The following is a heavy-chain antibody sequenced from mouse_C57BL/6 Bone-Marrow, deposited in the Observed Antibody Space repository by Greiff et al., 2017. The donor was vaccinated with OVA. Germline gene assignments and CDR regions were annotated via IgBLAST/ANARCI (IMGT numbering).Heavy chain of an antibody. J-gene: IGHJ2*01. V-gene: IGHV1-7*01. CDR3: ARGPRYRRLRRYFDY. D-gene: IGHD1-1*01. CDR1: GYTFTSYW. Sequence: QVQLQQSGAELAKPGASVKLSCKASGYTFTSYWMHWVNQRPGKGLEWIGYINPSSGYTTYNQKFKDKATLTADKSSSTAYMQLSSLTYEDSAVYYCARGPRYRRLRRYFDYWGQGTTLTVSS. CDR2: INPSSGYT.